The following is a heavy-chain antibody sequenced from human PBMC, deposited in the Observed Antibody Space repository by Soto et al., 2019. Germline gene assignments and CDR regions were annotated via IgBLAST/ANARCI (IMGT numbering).Heavy chain of an antibody. Sequence: TMSLTCTVSGVHISTADYSWPWIRQPPGKGLEWIGYIYCSGSTYYNWSLRSRVTISIDTSKNHFSLNLRAVTSADTAVYYSASGNAVDGSHYLDNWRQLTLVTVSS. V-gene: IGHV4-30-4*01. CDR1: GVHISTADYS. CDR2: IYCSGST. CDR3: ASGNAVDGSHYLDN. D-gene: IGHD1-26*01. J-gene: IGHJ4*02.